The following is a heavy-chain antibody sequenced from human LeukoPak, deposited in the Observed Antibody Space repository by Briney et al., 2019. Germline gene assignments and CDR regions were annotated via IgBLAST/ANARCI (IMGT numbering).Heavy chain of an antibody. CDR2: ISAYNGNT. V-gene: IGHV1-18*01. Sequence: ASVKVSCKASGYTFTSYGISWVRQAPGQGLEWMGWISAYNGNTNYAQKLQGRVTTTTDTSTSTAYMELRSLRSDDTAVYYCARERRLLWFGDDYGMDVWGQGTTVTVSS. D-gene: IGHD3-10*01. CDR1: GYTFTSYG. J-gene: IGHJ6*02. CDR3: ARERRLLWFGDDYGMDV.